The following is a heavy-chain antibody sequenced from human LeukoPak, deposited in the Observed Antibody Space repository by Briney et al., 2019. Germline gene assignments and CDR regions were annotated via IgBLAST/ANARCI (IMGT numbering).Heavy chain of an antibody. J-gene: IGHJ4*02. CDR3: AKEGPVFRGATSAHFDY. V-gene: IGHV3-23*01. CDR2: SRDTSDTT. Sequence: GGSLRLSCAASGCTFSTYAMTWVRQAPGKGLVLVSGSRDTSDTTYYADSVKGRFTISGDNSENTLYLQMNSLIAEDTAVYYCAKEGPVFRGATSAHFDYWGQGTLVTVSS. D-gene: IGHD3-10*01. CDR1: GCTFSTYA.